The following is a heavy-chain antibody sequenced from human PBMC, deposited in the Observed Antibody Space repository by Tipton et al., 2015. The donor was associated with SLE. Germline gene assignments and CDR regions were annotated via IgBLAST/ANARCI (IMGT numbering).Heavy chain of an antibody. Sequence: TLSLTCAVYGGSFSGYYWSWIRQPPGKGLEWIGEINHSGSTNYNPSLKSRVTISVDTSKNQFSLKLSSVTAADTAVYYCATDYDFWSGYLGYWDQGTLVTVSS. D-gene: IGHD3-3*01. CDR1: GGSFSGYY. V-gene: IGHV4-34*01. CDR2: INHSGST. CDR3: ATDYDFWSGYLGY. J-gene: IGHJ4*02.